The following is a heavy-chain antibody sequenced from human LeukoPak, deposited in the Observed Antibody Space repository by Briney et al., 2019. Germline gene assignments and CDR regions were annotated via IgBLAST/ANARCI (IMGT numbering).Heavy chain of an antibody. V-gene: IGHV1-69-2*01. CDR3: ATGGYCSSTSCYAAYYYYGMDV. J-gene: IGHJ6*04. D-gene: IGHD2-2*01. CDR2: VDPEDGET. CDR1: GYTFTDYY. Sequence: ASVKISCKVSGYTFTDYYMHWVQQASGKGLEWMGLVDPEDGETIYAEKFQGRVTITADTSTDTAYMELSSLRSEDTAVYYCATGGYCSSTSCYAAYYYYGMDVWGKGTTVTVSS.